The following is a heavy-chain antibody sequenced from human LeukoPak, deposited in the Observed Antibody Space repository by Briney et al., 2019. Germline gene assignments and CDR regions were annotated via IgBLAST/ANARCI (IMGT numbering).Heavy chain of an antibody. CDR1: GYSISSDYY. J-gene: IGHJ4*02. V-gene: IGHV4-38-2*01. Sequence: SETLSLTCAVSGYSISSDYYWGWIRPPPGKGLEWIGSIYDSGSTYYNPSLKSRVTISVDRSKNQFPLKLTSVTAADTAVYYCARPSSGYYFDYWGQGTLVTVSS. D-gene: IGHD5-12*01. CDR3: ARPSSGYYFDY. CDR2: IYDSGST.